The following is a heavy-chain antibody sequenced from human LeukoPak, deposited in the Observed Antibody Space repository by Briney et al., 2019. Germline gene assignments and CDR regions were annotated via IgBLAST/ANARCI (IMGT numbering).Heavy chain of an antibody. D-gene: IGHD1-1*01. CDR2: INTNTGNP. CDR3: ARALTDYSQLPSDAFDI. J-gene: IGHJ3*02. CDR1: GYTFTSYA. V-gene: IGHV7-4-1*02. Sequence: ASVKLSCKASGYTFTSYAMNWVRQAPGQGLEWMGWINTNTGNPTYAQGFTGRFVFSLDTSVSTAYLQISSLKAEDTAVYYCARALTDYSQLPSDAFDIWGQGTMVTVSS.